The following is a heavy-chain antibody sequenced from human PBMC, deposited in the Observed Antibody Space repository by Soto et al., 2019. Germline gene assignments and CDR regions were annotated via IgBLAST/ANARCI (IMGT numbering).Heavy chain of an antibody. D-gene: IGHD2-2*01. CDR3: ASDCSSTSCYGPFPDYYYYYYMDV. J-gene: IGHJ6*03. Sequence: ASVKVSCKASGYTFTSYGISWVRQAPGQGLEWMGWISAFIGNTNYAQKLQGRVTITTDKSTSTAYMELSSLRSEDTAVYYCASDCSSTSCYGPFPDYYYYYYMDVWGKGTTVTVSS. CDR2: ISAFIGNT. CDR1: GYTFTSYG. V-gene: IGHV1-18*01.